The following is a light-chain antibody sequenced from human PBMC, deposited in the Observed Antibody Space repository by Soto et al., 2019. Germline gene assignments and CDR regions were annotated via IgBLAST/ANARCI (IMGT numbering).Light chain of an antibody. CDR2: GSS. V-gene: IGKV1-27*01. Sequence: DIQMTQSPSSLSAPVGDRVTFTCRASQDITYFVAWFQQKPGKIPKLLIYGSSTLQSVVPSRFSGSGSGTDFTLTISRLQPGDVAFYFCLSYKSALWTFGQGTKVEIK. CDR1: QDITYF. CDR3: LSYKSALWT. J-gene: IGKJ1*01.